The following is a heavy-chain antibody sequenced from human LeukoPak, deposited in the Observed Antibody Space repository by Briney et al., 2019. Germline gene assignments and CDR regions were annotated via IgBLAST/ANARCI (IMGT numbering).Heavy chain of an antibody. CDR2: IYTSGST. CDR1: GGSISSGSYY. J-gene: IGHJ5*02. D-gene: IGHD6-19*01. CDR3: ARDFGHSSGLENWFDP. V-gene: IGHV4-61*02. Sequence: SQTLSLTCTVSGGSISSGSYYWSWIRQPAGKGLEWIGRIYTSGSTNYNPSLKSRVTISVDTSKNQFSLKLSSVTAADTAVYYCARDFGHSSGLENWFDPWGQGTLVTVSS.